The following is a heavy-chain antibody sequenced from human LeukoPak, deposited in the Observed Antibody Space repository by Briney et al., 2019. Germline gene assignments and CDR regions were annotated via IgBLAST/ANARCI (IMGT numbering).Heavy chain of an antibody. CDR3: ARSRHSYDSSGFPHY. CDR2: INWNGGSR. J-gene: IGHJ4*02. V-gene: IGHV3-20*04. D-gene: IGHD3-22*01. CDR1: GFTFSSYS. Sequence: GGSLRLSCAASGFTFSSYSMNWARQAPGKGLEWVSGINWNGGSRGYADSVKGRFTISRDNAKNSLYLQMNSLRAEDTALYYCARSRHSYDSSGFPHYWGQGTLVTVSS.